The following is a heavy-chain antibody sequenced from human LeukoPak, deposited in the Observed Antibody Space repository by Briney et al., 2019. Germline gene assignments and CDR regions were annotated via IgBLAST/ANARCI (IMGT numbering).Heavy chain of an antibody. Sequence: GGSLRLSCAAAGFTFSSYWMNWARQAPGKGREWVASINHNGIVNYYVDSVKGRFTISRDNAKNSLYLQMSNLRAEDTAVYFCARGGGLDVWGQGATVTVSS. V-gene: IGHV3-7*03. CDR3: ARGGGLDV. J-gene: IGHJ6*02. CDR2: INHNGIVN. CDR1: GFTFSSYW. D-gene: IGHD3-16*01.